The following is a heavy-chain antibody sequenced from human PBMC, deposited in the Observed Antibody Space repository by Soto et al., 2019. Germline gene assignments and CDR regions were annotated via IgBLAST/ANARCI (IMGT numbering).Heavy chain of an antibody. Sequence: QVQLVQSGAEVKKPGSSVKVSCKASGGTFSSYTISWVRQAPGQGLEWMGRIIPILGIANYAQRFQGRVTITADKSTSTAYMELSSLRSEDTAVYYCARAGGRLPPDYWGQGTLVTVSS. CDR1: GGTFSSYT. V-gene: IGHV1-69*02. J-gene: IGHJ4*02. CDR2: IIPILGIA. CDR3: ARAGGRLPPDY. D-gene: IGHD2-15*01.